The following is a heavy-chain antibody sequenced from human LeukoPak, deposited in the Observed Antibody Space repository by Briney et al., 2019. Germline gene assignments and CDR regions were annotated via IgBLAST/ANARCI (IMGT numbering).Heavy chain of an antibody. Sequence: GGSLRLSCADSGFTFSRYWMHWVRHVPGKGLVWVSHITTDGSGTSYADSVKGRFTISRDNARNTLYLQMNSLRTEDTAVYYCARGAVAGANFDYWGQGALVTVSS. J-gene: IGHJ4*02. V-gene: IGHV3-74*01. CDR2: ITTDGSGT. CDR3: ARGAVAGANFDY. D-gene: IGHD1-26*01. CDR1: GFTFSRYW.